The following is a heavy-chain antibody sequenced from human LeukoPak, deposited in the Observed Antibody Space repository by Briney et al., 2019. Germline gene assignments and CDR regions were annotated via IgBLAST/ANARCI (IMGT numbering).Heavy chain of an antibody. CDR2: ISGSGGST. D-gene: IGHD6-13*01. J-gene: IGHJ4*02. CDR3: AKARYSTAWYSFDN. V-gene: IGHV3-23*01. CDR1: GFTFSSYA. Sequence: GGSLRLSCTASGFTFSSYAMTWVRQAPGKGLEWVSSISGSGGSTYYADSVKGRFTISRDSSKNTLFLQMNRLRADDTALYSCAKARYSTAWYSFDNWGLGTLVTVSS.